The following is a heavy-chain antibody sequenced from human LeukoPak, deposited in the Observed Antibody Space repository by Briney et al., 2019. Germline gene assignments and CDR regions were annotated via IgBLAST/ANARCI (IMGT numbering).Heavy chain of an antibody. V-gene: IGHV3-21*04. Sequence: GGSLRLSCAASGFAFSSYSMNWVRQAPGKGLEWVSSISSSSSHIYYTDSVKDRFTISRDNAKNSLFLQMNSLRAEDTAVYYCARVTYGSGTYGAFDYWGQGTLVTVSS. CDR3: ARVTYGSGTYGAFDY. CDR2: ISSSSSHI. D-gene: IGHD3-10*01. J-gene: IGHJ4*02. CDR1: GFAFSSYS.